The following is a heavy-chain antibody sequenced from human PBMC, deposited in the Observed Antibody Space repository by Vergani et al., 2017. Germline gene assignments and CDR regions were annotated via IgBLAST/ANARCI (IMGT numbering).Heavy chain of an antibody. J-gene: IGHJ5*02. CDR1: GYTFTGYY. CDR2: INPNSGGT. V-gene: IGHV1-2*02. CDR3: ARARITMVRGVIKPNWFDP. Sequence: QVQLVQSGAEVKKPGASVKVSCKASGYTFTGYYMHWVRQAPGQGLEWMGWINPNSGGTNYAQKFQGRVTMTRETSISTAYMELSRLRSDDTAVYYCARARITMVRGVIKPNWFDPWGQGTLVTVSS. D-gene: IGHD3-10*01.